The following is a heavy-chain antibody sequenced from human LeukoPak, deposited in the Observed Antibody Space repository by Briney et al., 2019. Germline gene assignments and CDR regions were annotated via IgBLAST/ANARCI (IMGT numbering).Heavy chain of an antibody. CDR1: GFTFADYG. J-gene: IGHJ4*02. CDR3: ARSPLRSNYFHY. V-gene: IGHV3-20*04. Sequence: GGSLRLSCIASGFTFADYGMSWVAQGPGKGLGGVSFINWNGGITNYADSVKGRFTISRENAQNSLYLYMKSLRVEDTAVYYCARSPLRSNYFHYWGQGTLVTVSS. CDR2: INWNGGIT. D-gene: IGHD1-14*01.